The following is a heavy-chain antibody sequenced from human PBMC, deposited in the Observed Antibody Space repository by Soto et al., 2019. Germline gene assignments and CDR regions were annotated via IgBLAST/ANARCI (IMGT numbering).Heavy chain of an antibody. CDR2: IKQDGSEK. D-gene: IGHD3-3*01. Sequence: PGGSLRLSCAASGFTFSSYWMSWVRQAPGKGLEWVANIKQDGSEKYYVDSVKGRFTISRDNAKNSLYLQMNSLRAEDTAVYYCAREATIFGVVIMYYFDYWGQGTLVTVSS. V-gene: IGHV3-7*01. J-gene: IGHJ4*02. CDR1: GFTFSSYW. CDR3: AREATIFGVVIMYYFDY.